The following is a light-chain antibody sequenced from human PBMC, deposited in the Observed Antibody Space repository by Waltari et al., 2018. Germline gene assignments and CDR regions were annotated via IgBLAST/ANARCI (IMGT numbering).Light chain of an antibody. J-gene: IGLJ3*02. V-gene: IGLV6-57*02. CDR3: QSYDSTDWV. Sequence: KFMLTQPHSVSESPGKTVTISCTGSGGRIATNYVQWYQQRPGSAPILLIFEDNQRPSGVPDRFSGSIDTSSNSASLTISGLKTEDEADYYCQSYDSTDWVFGGGTKLTVL. CDR2: EDN. CDR1: GGRIATNY.